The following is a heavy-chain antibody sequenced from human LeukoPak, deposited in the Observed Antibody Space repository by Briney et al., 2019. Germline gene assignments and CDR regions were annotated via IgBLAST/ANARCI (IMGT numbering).Heavy chain of an antibody. CDR1: GGSISSYS. CDR2: IIYIEST. J-gene: IGHJ3*02. D-gene: IGHD5-12*01. Sequence: SETLSLTCTVSGGSISSYSWSWIRQSPGKGLEWIGYIIYIESTNYNPSLKSRVTISVDTSKNQFSLKLTSVTATDTALYYCARETLYSGHDWAAFDIWGQGAMVTVSS. CDR3: ARETLYSGHDWAAFDI. V-gene: IGHV4-59*01.